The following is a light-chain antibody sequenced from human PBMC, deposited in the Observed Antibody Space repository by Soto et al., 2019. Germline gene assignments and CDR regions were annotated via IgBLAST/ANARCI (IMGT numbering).Light chain of an antibody. Sequence: EIVLTQSPATLSLSPGERATLSCRASQSVISYLAWYQQKPGQAPSLLIYDASNRATGIPARFSGSGSGTDFTLTISSLEPEDFAVYYCQQRSNWPPRFTFGPGTKVDIK. CDR3: QQRSNWPPRFT. V-gene: IGKV3-11*01. CDR1: QSVISY. J-gene: IGKJ3*01. CDR2: DAS.